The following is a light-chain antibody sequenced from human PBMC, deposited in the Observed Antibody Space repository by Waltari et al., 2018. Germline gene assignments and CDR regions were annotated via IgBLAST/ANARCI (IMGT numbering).Light chain of an antibody. CDR3: VLYLGSDTWV. CDR2: NTY. V-gene: IGLV8-61*01. CDR1: SGSVSTNYY. J-gene: IGLJ3*02. Sequence: QTVVTQEPSFSVSPGGTVTLTCCLTSGSVSTNYYPSWYQQTPGQAPRALIYNTYSRASGVPDRFACSILRNKAALTITGAQADDESDYYCVLYLGSDTWVFGGGTKLTVL.